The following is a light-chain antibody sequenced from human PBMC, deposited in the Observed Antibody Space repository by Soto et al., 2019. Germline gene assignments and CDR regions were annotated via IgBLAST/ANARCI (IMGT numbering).Light chain of an antibody. Sequence: AIQMAQSPSSLSASVGDRVTITCRASQCIGNDVGWFQQTPGKAPKLLIYAAATLQSGGPSRFSGSRSGTDFTLTISSLQPEDFATYYCLQDHNSPLTFGGGTKVEIK. CDR3: LQDHNSPLT. CDR1: QCIGND. V-gene: IGKV1-6*02. CDR2: AAA. J-gene: IGKJ4*02.